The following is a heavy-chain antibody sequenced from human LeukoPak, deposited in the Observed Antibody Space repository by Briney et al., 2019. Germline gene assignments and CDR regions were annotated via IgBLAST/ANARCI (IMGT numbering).Heavy chain of an antibody. CDR2: MNPNSGNT. J-gene: IGHJ5*02. Sequence: ASVKVSCKASGYTFTSYDIKWVRQATGQGLEWMGWMNPNSGNTGYAQKFQGRVTITRNTSISTAYMELSTLRSEDTAVYYCARVPRGYCSSTSCYARLGFDPWGQGTLVTVSS. CDR1: GYTFTSYD. V-gene: IGHV1-8*03. CDR3: ARVPRGYCSSTSCYARLGFDP. D-gene: IGHD2-2*01.